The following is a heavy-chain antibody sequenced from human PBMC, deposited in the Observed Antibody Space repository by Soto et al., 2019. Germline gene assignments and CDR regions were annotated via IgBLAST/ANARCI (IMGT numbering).Heavy chain of an antibody. D-gene: IGHD3-22*01. CDR1: GYTFTSYG. CDR3: ARESYYYDSSGYLDYGMDV. J-gene: IGHJ6*02. Sequence: ASVKVSCKASGYTFTSYGISWVRQAPGQGLEWMGWISAYNGNTNYAQKHQGRVTMTTDTSTSTAYMALRSLRSDDTAVYYCARESYYYDSSGYLDYGMDVWGQGTTVTVSS. V-gene: IGHV1-18*01. CDR2: ISAYNGNT.